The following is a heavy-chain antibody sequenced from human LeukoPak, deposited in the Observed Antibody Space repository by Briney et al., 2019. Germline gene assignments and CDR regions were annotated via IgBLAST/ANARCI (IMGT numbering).Heavy chain of an antibody. CDR3: AKDHSSSPEAFDY. CDR1: GFTFNIYP. V-gene: IGHV3-23*01. D-gene: IGHD6-6*01. CDR2: IGTSGDT. J-gene: IGHJ4*02. Sequence: GDSLRLSCVASGFTFNIYPMTWVRQSPGKGLEWVSTIGTSGDTYYADSVKGRFTISRDDSKNTLYLQMHSLGAEDTAVYYCAKDHSSSPEAFDYWGQGTLVTVSS.